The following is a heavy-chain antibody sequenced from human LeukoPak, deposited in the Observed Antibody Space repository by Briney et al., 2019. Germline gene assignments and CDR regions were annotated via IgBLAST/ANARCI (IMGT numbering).Heavy chain of an antibody. CDR3: ATIDY. Sequence: GGSLRLSCAASGFTFSDYSMSWVRQAPGKGLEWVSSIYADGDTSYADSVKGRFTISRDNSKDTLYLHMNSLRTEDTAVYFCATIDYWGQGTLVTVSS. V-gene: IGHV3-66*02. CDR2: IYADGDT. CDR1: GFTFSDYS. J-gene: IGHJ4*02.